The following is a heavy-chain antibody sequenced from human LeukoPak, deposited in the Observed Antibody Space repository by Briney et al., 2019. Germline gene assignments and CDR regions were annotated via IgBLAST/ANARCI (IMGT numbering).Heavy chain of an antibody. CDR2: IYYSGST. CDR1: GGSISSGDSY. J-gene: IGHJ4*02. CDR3: ARDMSRRHFDY. D-gene: IGHD3-10*02. Sequence: SETLSLTCTVSGGSISSGDSYWSWLRQPPGKGLEWIGYIYYSGSTYYNPSLKSRVSISVDTSKNQFSLKLSSVTAADTAVYYCARDMSRRHFDYWGQGTLVTVSS. V-gene: IGHV4-30-4*08.